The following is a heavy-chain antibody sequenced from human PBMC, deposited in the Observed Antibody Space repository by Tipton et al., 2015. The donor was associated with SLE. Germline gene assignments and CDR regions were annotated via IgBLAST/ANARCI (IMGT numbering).Heavy chain of an antibody. Sequence: QLVQSGAEVKKPGSSVKVSCKASGGTFSSYAISWVRQAPGQGLEWMGRIIPLLGIANYAQKFQGRVTITADKSTSTAYMELSSLRSEDTAVYYCARGDNDFWSGPGAFDIWGQGTMVTVSS. D-gene: IGHD3-3*01. V-gene: IGHV1-69*09. J-gene: IGHJ3*02. CDR1: GGTFSSYA. CDR2: IIPLLGIA. CDR3: ARGDNDFWSGPGAFDI.